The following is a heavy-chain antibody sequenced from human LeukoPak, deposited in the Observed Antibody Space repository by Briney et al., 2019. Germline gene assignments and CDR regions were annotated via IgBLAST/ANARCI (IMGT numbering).Heavy chain of an antibody. D-gene: IGHD2-21*02. Sequence: PGGSLRLSCAASGFTFSSYGMTWVRQAPGKGLEWVAALSGSGGRTYYADSVKGRFTISRDNSKNTVYLQMSSLRAEDTAIYYCAKSLGIVVVTANFDYWGQGTLVSVSS. CDR1: GFTFSSYG. CDR3: AKSLGIVVVTANFDY. J-gene: IGHJ4*02. V-gene: IGHV3-23*01. CDR2: LSGSGGRT.